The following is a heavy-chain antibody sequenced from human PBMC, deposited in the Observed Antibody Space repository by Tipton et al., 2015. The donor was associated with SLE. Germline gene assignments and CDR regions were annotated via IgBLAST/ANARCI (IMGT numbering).Heavy chain of an antibody. D-gene: IGHD1-26*01. J-gene: IGHJ5*02. V-gene: IGHV4-4*07. CDR3: ARHIDCINHGRYSPWFDP. Sequence: LRLSCTVSGDSVTVYHWSWIRQPAGRGLEWIGHIRTSGSPHFNLYTSGNTNYNPSLMSRVTMSVDTSKNQFSLRLNSVTAADTAVYYCARHIDCINHGRYSPWFDPWGQGTLVTVSS. CDR1: GDSVTVYH. CDR2: IRTSGSPHFNLYTSGNT.